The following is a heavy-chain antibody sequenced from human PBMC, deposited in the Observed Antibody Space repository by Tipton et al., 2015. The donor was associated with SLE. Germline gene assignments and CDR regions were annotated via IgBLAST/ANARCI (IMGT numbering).Heavy chain of an antibody. CDR2: INPSGGST. CDR3: ATDARWPPGIAATGRDYFDS. CDR1: GYTFTGYY. Sequence: QSGPEVKSPGASVKVSCKASGYTFTGYYLHWVRQAPGQGPEWMGIINPSGGSTTYAQKFQGRVTMTRDTSTSTVYMELSSLTSEDTAVYYCATDARWPPGIAATGRDYFDSWGQGTLVTVSS. V-gene: IGHV1-46*01. J-gene: IGHJ4*02. D-gene: IGHD6-25*01.